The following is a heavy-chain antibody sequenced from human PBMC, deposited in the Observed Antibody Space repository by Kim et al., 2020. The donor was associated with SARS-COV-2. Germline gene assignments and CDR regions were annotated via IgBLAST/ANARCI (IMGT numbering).Heavy chain of an antibody. V-gene: IGHV3-23*01. CDR2: ITRGGDT. Sequence: GGSLRLSCAASGLTLRSYAMNWVRQGPGKGLEWVSSITRGGDTYYAASVKGRFTISRDNFNDTLSLQMNSLRAEDTGNYYCVPCVTLADRSGWCTFFDH. CDR3: VPCVTLADRSGWCTFFDH. D-gene: IGHD6-19*01. J-gene: IGHJ4*01. CDR1: GLTLRSYA.